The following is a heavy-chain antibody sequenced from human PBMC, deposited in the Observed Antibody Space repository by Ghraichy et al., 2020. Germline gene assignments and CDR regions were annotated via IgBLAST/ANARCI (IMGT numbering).Heavy chain of an antibody. D-gene: IGHD6-19*01. V-gene: IGHV3-30*18. CDR3: AKDLSYSSDWPAY. Sequence: GGSLRLSCEASGFYLSSSAMHWVRQAPGMGLEWVAFISFDGSKTYYADSVMGRFTVSRDNSKNTLYLQLSSLAADDTAVYYCAKDLSYSSDWPAYWGQGTPVTVSS. CDR1: GFYLSSSA. J-gene: IGHJ4*02. CDR2: ISFDGSKT.